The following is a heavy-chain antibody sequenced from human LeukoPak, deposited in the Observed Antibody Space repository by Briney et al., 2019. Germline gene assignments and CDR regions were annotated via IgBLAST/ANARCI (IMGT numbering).Heavy chain of an antibody. CDR1: GFTFSNYA. V-gene: IGHV3-23*01. J-gene: IGHJ4*02. CDR2: ISGSGGTT. Sequence: GGSLRLSCAASGFTFSNYAMSWVRQAPGKGLEWVSAISGSGGTTYYADSVKGRFTISRDNSKNTLYLQMNSLRAEDTAVYYCVKGSAVAGYYFDYWGQGTLVTVSS. CDR3: VKGSAVAGYYFDY. D-gene: IGHD6-19*01.